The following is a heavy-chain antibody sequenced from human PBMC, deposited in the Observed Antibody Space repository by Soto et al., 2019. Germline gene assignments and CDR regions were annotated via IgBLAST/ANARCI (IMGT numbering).Heavy chain of an antibody. CDR1: GGPISSGGYY. J-gene: IGHJ4*02. V-gene: IGHV4-31*03. Sequence: QMQLQESGPGLVKPSQTLSLTCTVSGGPISSGGYYWSWIRQHPGKGLEWIGYIYYSGSTYYNPSLKSRVTISVDTSKNQFSLKLSSVTAADTAVYYCARVSSITMVRGVTYFDYWGQGTLVTVSS. CDR2: IYYSGST. D-gene: IGHD3-10*01. CDR3: ARVSSITMVRGVTYFDY.